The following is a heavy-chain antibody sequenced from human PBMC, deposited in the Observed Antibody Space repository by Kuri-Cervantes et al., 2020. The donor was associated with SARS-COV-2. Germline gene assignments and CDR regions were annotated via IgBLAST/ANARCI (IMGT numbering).Heavy chain of an antibody. CDR3: ARVHSSGWSKAHRYYFDY. J-gene: IGHJ4*02. CDR1: GYTSTRYD. D-gene: IGHD6-19*01. V-gene: IGHV1-8*02. CDR2: INPDTGNA. Sequence: ASVKVSCKASGYTSTRYDINWVRQATGQGLEWVGWINPDTGNAGYAQRFQGRVTMTRDTSISTAYMELSRLRSDDTAVYYCARVHSSGWSKAHRYYFDYWGQGTLVTVSS.